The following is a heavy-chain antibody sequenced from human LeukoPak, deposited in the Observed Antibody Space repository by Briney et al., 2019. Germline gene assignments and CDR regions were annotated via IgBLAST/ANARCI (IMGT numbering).Heavy chain of an antibody. CDR3: ARERSSQGYFDF. V-gene: IGHV5-51*01. D-gene: IGHD6-6*01. CDR1: GYSFTSYL. CDR2: IYPDDSDT. Sequence: GESLKISCKGSGYSFTSYLIGWVRQMPGKVLEWMGIIYPDDSDTRYSPSFQGQVTISADKSISTAYLQWSSLKASDTAMYYCARERSSQGYFDFWGQGTLVTVSS. J-gene: IGHJ4*02.